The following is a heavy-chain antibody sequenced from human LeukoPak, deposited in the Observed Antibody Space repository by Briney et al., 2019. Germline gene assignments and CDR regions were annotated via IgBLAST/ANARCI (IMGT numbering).Heavy chain of an antibody. CDR2: LTPNSGDT. CDR1: GYTFTSNY. V-gene: IGHV1-46*01. J-gene: IGHJ4*02. Sequence: ASVKVSCKAFGYTFTSNYMHWVRQAPGQALEWMGILTPNSGDTTYAQKFQGRITMTRDTSTSTVYMELSSLRFEDTAIYHCARDNTGWSVDYWGQGTLVTVSS. D-gene: IGHD6-19*01. CDR3: ARDNTGWSVDY.